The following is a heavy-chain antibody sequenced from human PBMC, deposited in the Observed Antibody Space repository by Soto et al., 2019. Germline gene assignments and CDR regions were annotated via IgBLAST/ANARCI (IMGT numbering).Heavy chain of an antibody. CDR3: ARDGTEYYGEYYDY. Sequence: QVQLVESGGGLVKPGGSLRLSCATSGFTFSDYHMSWIRQAPGKGLEWVSYIGTRGNTKYYADSVRGRFTISRDNAKNSLYLQMNSLRADDTAVYYCARDGTEYYGEYYDYWGQGIPVTVSS. CDR2: IGTRGNTK. D-gene: IGHD4-17*01. J-gene: IGHJ4*02. CDR1: GFTFSDYH. V-gene: IGHV3-11*01.